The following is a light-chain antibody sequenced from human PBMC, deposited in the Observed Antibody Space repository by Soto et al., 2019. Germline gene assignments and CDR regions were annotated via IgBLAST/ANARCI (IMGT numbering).Light chain of an antibody. CDR2: GAF. V-gene: IGKV1-27*01. Sequence: DIQMTQSPSSLSASVGDRVTITCRASQGISNYLAWYQQIPGQVRKLLIYGAFTLQSGVPSRFSGSGSGTDFTLTISSLQPEDVATYYCQKYNSAPYAFSQGNKLESK. CDR3: QKYNSAPYA. CDR1: QGISNY. J-gene: IGKJ2*01.